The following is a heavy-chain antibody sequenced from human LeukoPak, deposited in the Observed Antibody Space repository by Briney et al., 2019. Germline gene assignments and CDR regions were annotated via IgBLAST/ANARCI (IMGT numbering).Heavy chain of an antibody. V-gene: IGHV3-21*01. CDR1: GFTFSSYT. D-gene: IGHD3-22*01. CDR2: ISTSSSYI. J-gene: IGHJ4*02. Sequence: GGSLRLSCAASGFTFSSYTMNWVRQAPGKGLEWVSSISTSSSYIYYADSVKGRFTISRDNAKNSLSLQVNSLRAEDTAVYYCARSRSGYYEDYWGQRTLVTVSS. CDR3: ARSRSGYYEDY.